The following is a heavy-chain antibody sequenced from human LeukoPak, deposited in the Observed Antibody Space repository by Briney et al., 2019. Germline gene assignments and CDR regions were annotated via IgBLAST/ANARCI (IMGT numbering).Heavy chain of an antibody. CDR1: GGSISSGGYY. CDR2: IYYSGST. V-gene: IGHV4-31*03. Sequence: SETLSLTCTVSGGSISSGGYYWSWIRQHPGKGLEWIGYIYYSGSTYYNPSLKSRVTISVDTSKNQFSLKLSSVTAADTAVYYCARGRVAARRGYYYYYYMDVWGKGTTVTVSS. D-gene: IGHD6-6*01. CDR3: ARGRVAARRGYYYYYYMDV. J-gene: IGHJ6*03.